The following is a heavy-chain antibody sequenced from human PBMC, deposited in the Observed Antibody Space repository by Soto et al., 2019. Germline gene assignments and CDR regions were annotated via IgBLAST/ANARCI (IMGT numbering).Heavy chain of an antibody. J-gene: IGHJ4*02. CDR1: GGSINSNNYY. D-gene: IGHD2-15*01. V-gene: IGHV4-39*02. Sequence: PSETLSLTCTVSGGSINSNNYYWAWIRQPPGKGLAWIASIYYDGSTYYNPSLKSRVSISVDTSKNHFSLKLSSATAADTAVYYCAKVVVAATRHTDFDYWGQGTLVTVYS. CDR3: AKVVVAATRHTDFDY. CDR2: IYYDGST.